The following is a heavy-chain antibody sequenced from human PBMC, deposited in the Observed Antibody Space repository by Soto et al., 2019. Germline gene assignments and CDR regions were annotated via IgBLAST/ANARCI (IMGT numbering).Heavy chain of an antibody. J-gene: IGHJ6*02. CDR1: GFTFDDYA. V-gene: IGHV3-9*01. D-gene: IGHD5-12*01. CDR2: ISWNSGSI. CDR3: AKDIRLRGGYYYYYGMDV. Sequence: EVQLVESGGGLVQPGRSLRLSCAASGFTFDDYAMHWVRQAPGKGLEWVSGISWNSGSIGYADSVKGRFTISRDNAKNSLYLQMNSLRAEDTALYYCAKDIRLRGGYYYYYGMDVWGQGTTVTVSS.